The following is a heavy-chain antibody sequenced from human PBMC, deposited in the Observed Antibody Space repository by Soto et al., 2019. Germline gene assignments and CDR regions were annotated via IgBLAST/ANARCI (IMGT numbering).Heavy chain of an antibody. CDR1: GYTFTSYD. V-gene: IGHV1-8*01. D-gene: IGHD6-19*01. J-gene: IGHJ6*02. CDR2: MNPNSGNT. Sequence: ASVKVSCKASGYTFTSYDINWVRQATGQGLEWMGWMNPNSGNTGYAQKFQGRVTMTRNTSISTAYMELSSLRSEDTAVYYCARGGLAVAGTGYYYYGMDVWGQGTTVTV. CDR3: ARGGLAVAGTGYYYYGMDV.